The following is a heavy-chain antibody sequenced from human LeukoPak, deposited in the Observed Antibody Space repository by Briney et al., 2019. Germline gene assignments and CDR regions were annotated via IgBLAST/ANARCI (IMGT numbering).Heavy chain of an antibody. Sequence: PSETLSLTCTVSGGSISSYYWSWIRQPPGKGLEWIGYIYYSGSTNYNPSLKSRVTISVDTSKNQFSLKLSSVTAADTAVYYCATHRRAAAGNFDYWGQGTLVTVSS. D-gene: IGHD6-13*01. V-gene: IGHV4-59*08. CDR2: IYYSGST. CDR1: GGSISSYY. J-gene: IGHJ4*02. CDR3: ATHRRAAAGNFDY.